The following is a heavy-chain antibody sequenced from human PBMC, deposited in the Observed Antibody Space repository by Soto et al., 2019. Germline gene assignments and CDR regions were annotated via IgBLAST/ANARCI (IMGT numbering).Heavy chain of an antibody. CDR3: AKDRTLEWLLSFEWFDP. D-gene: IGHD3-3*01. CDR1: GFTFSSYA. J-gene: IGHJ5*02. V-gene: IGHV3-23*01. CDR2: ISGSGGST. Sequence: GGSLRLSCAASGFTFSSYAMSWVRQAPGKGLEWVSAISGSGGSTYYADSVKGRFTISRDNSKNTLYLQMNSLRAEDTAVYYCAKDRTLEWLLSFEWFDPWGQGTLVTVSS.